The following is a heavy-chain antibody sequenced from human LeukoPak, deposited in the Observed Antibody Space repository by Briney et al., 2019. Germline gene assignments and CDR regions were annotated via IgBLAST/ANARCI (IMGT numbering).Heavy chain of an antibody. CDR2: ISGSGDFT. Sequence: GGSLRLSCAASGFTFTNYAMSWVRQAPGEGLEWVADISGSGDFTYYADSVKGRFTISRDKAKNTVYLQMSSLRAEDTAVYYCAKDGARDGYNYPDYWGQGTLVTVSS. J-gene: IGHJ4*02. CDR3: AKDGARDGYNYPDY. CDR1: GFTFTNYA. V-gene: IGHV3-23*01. D-gene: IGHD5-24*01.